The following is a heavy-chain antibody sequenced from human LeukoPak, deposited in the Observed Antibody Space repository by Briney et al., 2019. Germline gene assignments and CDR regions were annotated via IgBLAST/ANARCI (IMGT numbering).Heavy chain of an antibody. CDR3: ASHYGSGSYHWFDP. CDR2: IYTSGSP. Sequence: SETLSLTCTVSGGSISSYYWSWIRQPPGKGLEWIGYIYTSGSPNYNPSLKSRVTISVDTSKNQFSLKLSSVTAADTAVYYCASHYGSGSYHWFDPWGQGTLVTVSS. J-gene: IGHJ5*02. CDR1: GGSISSYY. V-gene: IGHV4-4*09. D-gene: IGHD3-10*01.